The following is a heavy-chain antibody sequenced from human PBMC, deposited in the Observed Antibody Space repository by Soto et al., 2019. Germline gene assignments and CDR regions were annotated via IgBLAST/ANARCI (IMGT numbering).Heavy chain of an antibody. CDR2: INTNSGNT. V-gene: IGHV1-18*04. CDR1: GYTFTSYY. J-gene: IGHJ6*02. D-gene: IGHD3-16*01. CDR3: AMVDVYVTPSPQDV. Sequence: ASVKVSCKASGYTFTSYYMHWVRQAPGQGLEWMGWINTNSGNTNYAQKLQGRVTLTTDTSTSTAYMELRSLRSNDTAIYYCAMVDVYVTPSPQDVWGQGTTVTVSS.